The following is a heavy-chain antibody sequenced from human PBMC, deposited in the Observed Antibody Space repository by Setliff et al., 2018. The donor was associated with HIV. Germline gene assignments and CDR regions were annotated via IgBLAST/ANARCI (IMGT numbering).Heavy chain of an antibody. CDR1: GFTFSSYG. Sequence: GGSLRLSCAASGFTFSSYGMNWVRQAPGKGLEWVSSISSSNSYKHYADSVKGRSTISRDNSKNTLYLQMNSLRAEDTAVYYCAKPLTQWGVSPYHYAVDVWGQGTTVTVSS. V-gene: IGHV3-21*04. D-gene: IGHD1-26*01. CDR3: AKPLTQWGVSPYHYAVDV. J-gene: IGHJ6*02. CDR2: ISSSNSYK.